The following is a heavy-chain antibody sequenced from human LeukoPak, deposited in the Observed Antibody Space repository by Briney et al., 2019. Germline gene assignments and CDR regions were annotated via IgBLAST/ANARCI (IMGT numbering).Heavy chain of an antibody. V-gene: IGHV3-11*01. D-gene: IGHD1-26*01. Sequence: GGSLRLSCAASGFTFSDYYMSWIRQAPGKGLESVSYISSSGSTIYYADSVKGRFTISRDNAKNSLYLQMNSLRAEDTAVYYCARDPFGADWELIGYFDYWGQGTLVTVSS. CDR3: ARDPFGADWELIGYFDY. CDR1: GFTFSDYY. J-gene: IGHJ4*02. CDR2: ISSSGSTI.